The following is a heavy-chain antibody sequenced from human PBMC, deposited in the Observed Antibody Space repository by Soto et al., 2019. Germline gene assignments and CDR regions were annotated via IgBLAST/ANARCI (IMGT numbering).Heavy chain of an antibody. V-gene: IGHV3-30-3*01. Sequence: GGSLRLSCAASGFSFSSYIMHWLRQAPGKGLEWVAAISYDGSNKDSADSVRGRFSISRDNSDNTLCLQMTSLSPEDSAVYFCARDRIQMWYCVGGFDVWGQGTMVTVSS. J-gene: IGHJ3*01. D-gene: IGHD5-18*01. CDR1: GFSFSSYI. CDR2: ISYDGSNK. CDR3: ARDRIQMWYCVGGFDV.